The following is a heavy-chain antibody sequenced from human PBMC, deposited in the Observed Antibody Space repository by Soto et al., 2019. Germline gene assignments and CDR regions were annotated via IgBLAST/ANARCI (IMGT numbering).Heavy chain of an antibody. D-gene: IGHD4-17*01. J-gene: IGHJ4*02. Sequence: NPSETLSLTCTVSGGSISSGDYYWSWIRQPPGKGLEWIGYIYYSGSTYYNPSLKSRVTISVDTSKNQFSLKLSSVTAADTAVYCCARDDSRYGGKKALDYWGQGTLVTVSS. CDR1: GGSISSGDYY. CDR3: ARDDSRYGGKKALDY. V-gene: IGHV4-30-4*01. CDR2: IYYSGST.